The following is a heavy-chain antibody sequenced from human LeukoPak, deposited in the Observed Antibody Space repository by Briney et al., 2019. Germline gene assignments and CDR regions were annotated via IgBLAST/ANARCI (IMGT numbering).Heavy chain of an antibody. CDR3: ARRGYNYGILDY. V-gene: IGHV4-39*01. Sequence: ETLSLTCTVSGGSISSSSYYWGWIRQPPGKGLEWIGTIYYTGSTYYNPSLKSRVTISVDTSKNRFSLKLSSVTAADTAVYYCARRGYNYGILDYWGQGTLVTVSS. CDR1: GGSISSSSYY. CDR2: IYYTGST. D-gene: IGHD5-18*01. J-gene: IGHJ4*02.